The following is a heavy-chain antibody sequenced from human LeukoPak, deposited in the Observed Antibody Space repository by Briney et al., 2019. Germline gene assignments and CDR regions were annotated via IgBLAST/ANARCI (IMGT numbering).Heavy chain of an antibody. CDR3: ARRGITIFGPDY. V-gene: IGHV4-34*01. D-gene: IGHD3-3*01. J-gene: IGHJ4*02. CDR1: GGSFSGYY. Sequence: SETLSLTCAVYGGSFSGYYWSWIRQPPGKGLEWIGEINHSGSTNYNPSLKSRVTISVDTSKNQFSLKLSSVTATDTAVYYCARRGITIFGPDYWGQGTLVTVSS. CDR2: INHSGST.